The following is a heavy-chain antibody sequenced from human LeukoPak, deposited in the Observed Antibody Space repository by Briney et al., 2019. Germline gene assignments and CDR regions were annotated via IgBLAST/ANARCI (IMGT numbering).Heavy chain of an antibody. CDR2: ISAYNGNT. J-gene: IGHJ6*02. CDR1: GGTFSSYA. D-gene: IGHD6-19*01. Sequence: GASVKVSCKASGGTFSSYAISWVRQAPGQGLEWMGWISAYNGNTNYAQKLQGRVTMTTDTSTSTAYMELRSLRSDDTAVYYCARDRIAVAARYYGMDVWGQGTTVTVSS. V-gene: IGHV1-18*01. CDR3: ARDRIAVAARYYGMDV.